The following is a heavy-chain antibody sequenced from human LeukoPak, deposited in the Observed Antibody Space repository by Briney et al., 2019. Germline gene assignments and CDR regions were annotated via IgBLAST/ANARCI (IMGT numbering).Heavy chain of an antibody. J-gene: IGHJ4*02. D-gene: IGHD6-19*01. V-gene: IGHV4-4*07. CDR2: IYTSGST. CDR1: GGSISSYY. Sequence: PSETLSLTCTVSGGSISSYYWSWIRQPAGKGLELIGRIYTSGSTNYNPSLKSRVTMSLDTSKNQFSLKLSSVTAADTAVYYCASLNSSGWCLDYWGQGTLVTVSS. CDR3: ASLNSSGWCLDY.